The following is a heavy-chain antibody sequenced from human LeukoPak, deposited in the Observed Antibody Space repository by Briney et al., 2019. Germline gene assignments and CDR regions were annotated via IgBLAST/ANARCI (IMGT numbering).Heavy chain of an antibody. Sequence: GGSLRLPCAASGFTSSSYAMSWVRQAPGKGLEWVSAISGSGGSTYYADSVKGRFTISRDNSKNTLYLQMNSLRAEDTAVYYCAKGADDFWSGYYWVYFDYWGQGTLVTVSS. CDR1: GFTSSSYA. J-gene: IGHJ4*01. CDR2: ISGSGGST. V-gene: IGHV3-23*01. D-gene: IGHD3-3*01. CDR3: AKGADDFWSGYYWVYFDY.